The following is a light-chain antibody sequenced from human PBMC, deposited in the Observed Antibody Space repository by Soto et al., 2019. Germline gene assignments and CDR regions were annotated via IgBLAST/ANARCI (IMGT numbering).Light chain of an antibody. Sequence: AIQMTQSPSSLSASIGDRVTITCRASQDIRSSLAWYQQKPGKAPKVLIYSASNLQSGVPSRFSGSGSGTDFTLTISSLQPEDFATSYCLQHSNLPLTFGQGT. V-gene: IGKV1-6*01. J-gene: IGKJ2*01. CDR3: LQHSNLPLT. CDR1: QDIRSS. CDR2: SAS.